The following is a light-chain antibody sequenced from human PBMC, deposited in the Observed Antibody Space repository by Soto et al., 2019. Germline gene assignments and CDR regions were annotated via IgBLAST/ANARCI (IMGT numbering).Light chain of an antibody. CDR2: DAS. V-gene: IGKV3-20*01. CDR3: QQYGSSPFT. CDR1: QSVSSY. J-gene: IGKJ5*01. Sequence: ETVLTQSPGSLSLSPGERATLSCRASQSVSSYLAWYQQKPGQAPRLLIYDASNRATGIPARFSGSGSGTDFTLTISRLEPEDFAVYYCQQYGSSPFTFGPGTRLEIK.